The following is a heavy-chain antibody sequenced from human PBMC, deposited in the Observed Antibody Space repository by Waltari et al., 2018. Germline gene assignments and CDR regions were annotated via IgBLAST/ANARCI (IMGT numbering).Heavy chain of an antibody. V-gene: IGHV1-2*04. Sequence: QVQLVQSGAEVKKPGASVKVSCKASGYTFTGYYMHWLGQAPGQGLEWMGCINHNSGVTNYAQKFQGWVTMTRDTSINTAYMELGRLRSDDTAVYYCASQGTSMPEYYFDYWGQGTLVTVSS. D-gene: IGHD2-2*01. J-gene: IGHJ4*02. CDR1: GYTFTGYY. CDR2: INHNSGVT. CDR3: ASQGTSMPEYYFDY.